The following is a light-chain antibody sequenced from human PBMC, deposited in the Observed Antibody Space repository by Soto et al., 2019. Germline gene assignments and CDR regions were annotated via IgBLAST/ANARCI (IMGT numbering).Light chain of an antibody. CDR3: VSYTTSASYV. CDR2: DVN. J-gene: IGLJ1*01. Sequence: QSVLTQPRSVSGSPGQSVTISCTGTNSNIGFYNFVSWYQQHPDKAPHLVIYDVNNRPSGVSNRFSGSKSGNTASLTISGLQAEDEADYYCVSYTTSASYVFGTGTKVTVL. CDR1: NSNIGFYNF. V-gene: IGLV2-14*03.